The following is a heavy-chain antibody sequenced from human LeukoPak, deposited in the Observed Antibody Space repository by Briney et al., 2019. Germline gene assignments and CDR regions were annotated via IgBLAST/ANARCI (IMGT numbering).Heavy chain of an antibody. CDR2: IKSKVDGGAV. Sequence: GSLRLPCVASGFTFSNAWMSWVRQAPGKGLEWVGRIKSKVDGGAVDYAAPVQGRFTISRDDSKNTQYLEMNSLKTEDTAIYYCTPDLMDVWGKGTTVTVSS. J-gene: IGHJ6*04. CDR3: TPDLMDV. CDR1: GFTFSNAW. V-gene: IGHV3-15*01.